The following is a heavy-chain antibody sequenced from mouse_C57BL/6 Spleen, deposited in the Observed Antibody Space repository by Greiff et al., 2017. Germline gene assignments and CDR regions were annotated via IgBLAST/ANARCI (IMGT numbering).Heavy chain of an antibody. J-gene: IGHJ4*01. CDR3: AREGTRYYARDY. CDR2: IDPSDSYT. CDR1: GYTFTSYW. V-gene: IGHV1-59*01. Sequence: QVQLQQPGAELVRPGTSVKLSCKASGYTFTSYWMHWVKQRPGQGLEWIGVIDPSDSYTNYNQKFKGKATLSVDTSSSTAYMQRSSLTSEDSAVYYCAREGTRYYARDYWGQGTSVTVSS. D-gene: IGHD1-1*01.